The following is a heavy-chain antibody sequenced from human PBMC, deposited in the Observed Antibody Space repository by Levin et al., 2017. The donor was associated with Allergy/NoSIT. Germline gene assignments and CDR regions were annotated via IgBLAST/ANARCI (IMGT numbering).Heavy chain of an antibody. J-gene: IGHJ6*02. CDR2: IYYSGST. Sequence: SETLSLTCTVSGGSISSYYWSWIRQPPGKGLEWIGYIYYSGSTNYNPSLKSRVTISVDTSKNQFSLKLSSVTAADTAVYYCARGGVQQLEDYYYYYGMDVWGQGTTVTVSS. D-gene: IGHD6-13*01. V-gene: IGHV4-59*01. CDR3: ARGGVQQLEDYYYYYGMDV. CDR1: GGSISSYY.